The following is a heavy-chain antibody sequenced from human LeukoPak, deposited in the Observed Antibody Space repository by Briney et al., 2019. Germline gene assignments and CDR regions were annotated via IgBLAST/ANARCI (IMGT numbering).Heavy chain of an antibody. V-gene: IGHV4-59*08. D-gene: IGHD3-16*01. CDR1: GGSINTYY. CDR3: ARRGTPYYYYYMDV. J-gene: IGHJ6*03. CDR2: IYSSGTT. Sequence: SSVTLSLTCTVSGGSINTYYWSWIRQPPGKGLEFIGYIYSSGTTDYNPSLKSRVVISIDTSGSQFSLKMTSVTAADTAVYYCARRGTPYYYYYMDVWGKGTTVTVSS.